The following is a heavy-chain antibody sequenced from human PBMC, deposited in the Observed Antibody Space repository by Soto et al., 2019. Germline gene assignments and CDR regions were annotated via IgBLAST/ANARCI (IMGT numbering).Heavy chain of an antibody. V-gene: IGHV3-23*01. CDR2: ISRDAANT. CDR3: AKDPSTGYADH. D-gene: IGHD3-9*01. J-gene: IGHJ4*01. CDR1: AFIFSDYA. Sequence: PGGSLRLSCAASAFIFSDYAMTWVRQAPGKGLEWVSTISRDAANTHYADSVTGRFTISRDNSKNTLYLQMSSLRGEDTALYYCAKDPSTGYADHWGHGTLVTVSS.